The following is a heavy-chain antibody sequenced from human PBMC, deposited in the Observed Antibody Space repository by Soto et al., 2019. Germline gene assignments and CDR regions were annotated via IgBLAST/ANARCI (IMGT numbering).Heavy chain of an antibody. Sequence: PSETLSLTCAVSGGSISSGGYSWSWIRQPPGKGLEWIGYVYHSGTTYSNPSLKSRVIISVDTAKNQFSLRLSSVSAADTAVYYCTGAYYDVSGYSLDPWGQGTSVTVSS. V-gene: IGHV4-30-2*01. CDR2: VYHSGTT. J-gene: IGHJ5*02. D-gene: IGHD3-22*01. CDR1: GGSISSGGYS. CDR3: TGAYYDVSGYSLDP.